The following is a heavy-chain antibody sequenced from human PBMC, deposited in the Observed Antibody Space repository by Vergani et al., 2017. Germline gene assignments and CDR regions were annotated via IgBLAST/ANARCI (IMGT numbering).Heavy chain of an antibody. CDR1: GFTFSTYD. J-gene: IGHJ4*02. D-gene: IGHD6-6*01. CDR3: ARRDSSSPALDY. CDR2: IGTAGDT. V-gene: IGHV3-13*01. Sequence: EVQVVESGGGLVQPGGSLRLSCAAPGFTFSTYDMHGVRQATGKGLEWVSAIGTAGDTYYPGSVKGRFTISRENAKNSLYLQMNGLRAGDTAVYYCARRDSSSPALDYWGQGTLVTVSS.